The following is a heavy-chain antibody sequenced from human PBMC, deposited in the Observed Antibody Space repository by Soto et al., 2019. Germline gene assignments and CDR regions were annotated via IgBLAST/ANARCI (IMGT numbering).Heavy chain of an antibody. CDR3: ARGGGAVAGQHTLNYYYYYMDV. D-gene: IGHD6-19*01. CDR1: GFTFSSYG. J-gene: IGHJ6*03. V-gene: IGHV3-33*01. Sequence: GGSLRLSCAASGFTFSSYGMHWVRQAPGKGLEWVAVIWYDGSNKYYADSVKGRFTISRDNSKKTLYLQMNSLRAEDTAVYYCARGGGAVAGQHTLNYYYYYMDVWGKGTTVTVSS. CDR2: IWYDGSNK.